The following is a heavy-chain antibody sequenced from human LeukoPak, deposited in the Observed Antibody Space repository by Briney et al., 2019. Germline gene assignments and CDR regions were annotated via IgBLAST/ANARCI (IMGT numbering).Heavy chain of an antibody. D-gene: IGHD3-3*01. CDR3: ARAETYYDFWSGYTDHFDY. CDR2: INTNTGNP. CDR1: GYTFTSYA. J-gene: IGHJ4*02. V-gene: IGHV7-4-1*02. Sequence: ASVKVSCKASGYTFTSYAMNWVRQAPGQGLEWMGWINTNTGNPTYAQGFTGRFVFSLDTSVSTAYLQISSLKAEDTAVYYCARAETYYDFWSGYTDHFDYWGQGTLVTVSS.